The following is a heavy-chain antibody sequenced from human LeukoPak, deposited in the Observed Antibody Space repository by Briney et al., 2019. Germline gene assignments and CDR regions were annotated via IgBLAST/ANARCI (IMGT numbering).Heavy chain of an antibody. CDR2: INHSGST. D-gene: IGHD2-2*01. CDR3: ARSPVVVPAAIHWFDP. V-gene: IGHV4-34*01. Sequence: SETLSLTCAVSGGSFSGYYWSWIRQPPGKGLEWIGEINHSGSTNYNPSLKSRVTISVDTSKNQFSLKLSSVTAADTAVYYCARSPVVVPAAIHWFDPWGQGTLVTVSS. J-gene: IGHJ5*02. CDR1: GGSFSGYY.